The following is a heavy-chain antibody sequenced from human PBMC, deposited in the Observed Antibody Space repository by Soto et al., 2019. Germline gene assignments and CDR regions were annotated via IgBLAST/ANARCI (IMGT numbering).Heavy chain of an antibody. D-gene: IGHD5-18*01. CDR1: GFTFSSYE. CDR3: ETAMVFYGMDV. J-gene: IGHJ6*02. V-gene: IGHV3-48*03. Sequence: EVQLVESGGGLVQPGGSQGLSCAASGFTFSSYEMNWVRQAPGKGLEWVSYISSSGSTIYYADSVKGRFTISRDNAKNSLYLQMNSLRAEDTAVYHCETAMVFYGMDVWGQGTTVTVSS. CDR2: ISSSGSTI.